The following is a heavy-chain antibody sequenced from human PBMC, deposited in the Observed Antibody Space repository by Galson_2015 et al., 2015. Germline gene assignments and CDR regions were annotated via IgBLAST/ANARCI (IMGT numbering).Heavy chain of an antibody. CDR2: IYPGDSDT. CDR3: ARRGDYYCLGNPFYF. CDR1: GCNFDSYW. D-gene: IGHD3-10*01. Sequence: QSGAEVKKPGESLQISCTGSGCNFDSYWIGWVRQMPGKGLEWIGIIYPGDSDTRYSPSFQGQVTISADKSISTAYLQWSSLKASDTGRDYGARRGDYYCLGNPFYFWGQGTLVTVSS. V-gene: IGHV5-51*03. J-gene: IGHJ4*02.